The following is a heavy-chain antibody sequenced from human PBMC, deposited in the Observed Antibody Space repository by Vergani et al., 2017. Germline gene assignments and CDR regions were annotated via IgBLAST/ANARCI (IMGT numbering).Heavy chain of an antibody. V-gene: IGHV3-7*01. J-gene: IGHJ4*02. CDR1: GFTFSSYW. CDR3: ARDAVWKRQLVPIDY. CDR2: IKQDGSEK. Sequence: EVQLVESGGGLVQPGGSLRLSCAASGFTFSSYWMSWVRQAPGKGLEWVANIKQDGSEKYYVDSVKGRFTISRDNAKNSLYLQMNSLRAEDTAVYYCARDAVWKRQLVPIDYWGKGTLVTVSS. D-gene: IGHD6-13*01.